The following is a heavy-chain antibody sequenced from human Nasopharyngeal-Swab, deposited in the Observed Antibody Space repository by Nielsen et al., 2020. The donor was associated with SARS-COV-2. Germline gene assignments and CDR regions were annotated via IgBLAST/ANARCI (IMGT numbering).Heavy chain of an antibody. Sequence: SSVKVSCKALGGTFSSFAFSWVRQAPGQGLEWMGKLIPILGRTNYAQKFQGRVTISADKSTSTAYMELSSLRSEDTAMYYCARDPNSSWLPLDYWGQGTLVTVSS. CDR3: ARDPNSSWLPLDY. CDR1: GGTFSSFA. V-gene: IGHV1-69*04. CDR2: LIPILGRT. J-gene: IGHJ4*02. D-gene: IGHD6-13*01.